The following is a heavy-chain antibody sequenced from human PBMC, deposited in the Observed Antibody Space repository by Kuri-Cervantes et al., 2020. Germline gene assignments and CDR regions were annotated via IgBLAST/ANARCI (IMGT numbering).Heavy chain of an antibody. CDR1: GGSISSSSYY. V-gene: IGHV4-39*07. Sequence: ESLKISCTVSGGSISSSSYYWGWIRQPPGKGLEWIGSIYYSGSTYYNPSLKSRVTISVDTSKNQFSLKLSSVTAADTAVYYCARSPSRYYMDVWGKGTTVTVSS. J-gene: IGHJ6*03. CDR2: IYYSGST. CDR3: ARSPSRYYMDV.